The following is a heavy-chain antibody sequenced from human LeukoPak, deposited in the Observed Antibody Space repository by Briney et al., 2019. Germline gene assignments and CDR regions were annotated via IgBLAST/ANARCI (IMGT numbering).Heavy chain of an antibody. CDR1: GGSISSYY. CDR3: ARIAVAAFDY. V-gene: IGHV4-59*01. Sequence: SETLSLTCTVSGGSISSYYWSWIRQPPGKGLEWIGYIYYSGSTNYNPSLKSRVTISVDTSKNQFSLKLSSVSAADTAVYYCARIAVAAFDYWGQGTLVTVSS. J-gene: IGHJ4*02. CDR2: IYYSGST. D-gene: IGHD6-19*01.